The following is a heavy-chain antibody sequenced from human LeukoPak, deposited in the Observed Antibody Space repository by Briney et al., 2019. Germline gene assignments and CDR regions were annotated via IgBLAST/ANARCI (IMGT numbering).Heavy chain of an antibody. CDR3: ARVTRYSSNGPPTYYYYGMDV. D-gene: IGHD6-13*01. Sequence: SETLSLTCTVSGGSISSSSYYWGWIRQPPGKGLEWIGSIYYSGTTYYNPSLKSRVTISVDTSKNQFSLKLSSVTAADTAVYYCARVTRYSSNGPPTYYYYGMDVWGQGTTVTVSS. CDR1: GGSISSSSYY. CDR2: IYYSGTT. V-gene: IGHV4-39*07. J-gene: IGHJ6*02.